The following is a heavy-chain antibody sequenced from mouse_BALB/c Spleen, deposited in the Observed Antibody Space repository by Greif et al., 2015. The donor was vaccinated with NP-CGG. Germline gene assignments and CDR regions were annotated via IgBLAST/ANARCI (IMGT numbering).Heavy chain of an antibody. V-gene: IGHV5-17*02. CDR2: ISSGSSTI. CDR1: GFTFSSFG. Sequence: EVHLVESGGGLVQPGGSRKLSCAASGFTFSSFGMHWVRQAPEKGLEWVAYISSGSSTIYYADTVKGRFTISRDNPKNTLFLQMTSLRSEDTAMYYCASSLPYYGSSYRAMDYWGQGTSVTVSS. J-gene: IGHJ4*01. CDR3: ASSLPYYGSSYRAMDY. D-gene: IGHD1-1*01.